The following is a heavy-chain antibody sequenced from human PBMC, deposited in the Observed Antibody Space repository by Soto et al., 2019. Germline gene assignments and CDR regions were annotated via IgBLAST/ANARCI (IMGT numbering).Heavy chain of an antibody. J-gene: IGHJ4*02. Sequence: QVQLQQWGAGLLKPSETLSLTCAVYGGSFSGYYWTWIRQPPGTGLEWIGEINHSGSTNYNPSLKSRLTLSADSATNPSSLKLTSVPAADAAVYYCARAKITGPFDYWGQGAMVTVSS. CDR2: INHSGST. CDR1: GGSFSGYY. D-gene: IGHD2-8*02. CDR3: ARAKITGPFDY. V-gene: IGHV4-34*01.